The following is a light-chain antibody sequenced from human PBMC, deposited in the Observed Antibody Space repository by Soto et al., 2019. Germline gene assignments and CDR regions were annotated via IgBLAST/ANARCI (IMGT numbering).Light chain of an antibody. J-gene: IGKJ4*01. CDR3: QQIKTHPRT. CDR1: QTISSW. V-gene: IGKV1-5*03. Sequence: DIQMTQSPSTLSGSVGDRVTITCRASQTISSWLAWYQQKPGKAPKLLIYKASTLKSGVPSRFSGSGSGTEFTLTISSLQPDDFATYYCQQIKTHPRTFGGGTKVDIK. CDR2: KAS.